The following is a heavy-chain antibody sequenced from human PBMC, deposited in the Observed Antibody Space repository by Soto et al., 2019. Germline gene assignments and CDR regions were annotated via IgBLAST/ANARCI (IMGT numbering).Heavy chain of an antibody. Sequence: EVQLLESGGGLVQPGGSLRLSCAASGFTFSSYAMTWVRQAPGKGLEWVSAISGSGGSTHYADSVKGRFTISRDNSKNTMHLQMNSLRAEDTAVYYCAKGSTTMIYSYYYYMDVWGEGTTVTVSS. CDR1: GFTFSSYA. J-gene: IGHJ6*03. CDR2: ISGSGGST. CDR3: AKGSTTMIYSYYYYMDV. D-gene: IGHD3-22*01. V-gene: IGHV3-23*01.